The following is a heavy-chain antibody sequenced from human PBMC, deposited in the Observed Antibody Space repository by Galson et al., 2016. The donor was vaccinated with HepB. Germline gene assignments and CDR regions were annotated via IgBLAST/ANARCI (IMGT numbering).Heavy chain of an antibody. J-gene: IGHJ6*02. CDR2: IYYSGTT. D-gene: IGHD1-26*01. Sequence: SETLSLTCTVSGGSISSSYWNWIRQPPGKGLEWIGYIYYSGTTNYNPSLKSRVTISVDTSKTQFSLKLSSVTAADTAVYYCARERGGSYYYYYGMDGWGQGTTVTVSS. CDR3: ARERGGSYYYYYGMDG. CDR1: GGSISSSY. V-gene: IGHV4-59*01.